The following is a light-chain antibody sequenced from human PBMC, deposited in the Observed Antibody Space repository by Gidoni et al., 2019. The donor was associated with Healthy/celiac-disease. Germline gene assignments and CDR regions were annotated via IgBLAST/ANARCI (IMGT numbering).Light chain of an antibody. V-gene: IGLV1-51*02. Sequence: QSVLTQPPSVSAAPGQKVTISCSGSSSNICNNYVSWYQQLPGTDPKLLIYENHNRLSGFPDRFSGSKSGTSATLGITGLQTGDEADYYCGTWDSSLSAGGVFGGGTKLTVL. CDR1: SSNICNNY. CDR3: GTWDSSLSAGGV. J-gene: IGLJ2*01. CDR2: ENH.